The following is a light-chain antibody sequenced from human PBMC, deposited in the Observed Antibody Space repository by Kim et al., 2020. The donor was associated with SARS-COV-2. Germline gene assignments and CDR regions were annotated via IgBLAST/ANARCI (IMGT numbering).Light chain of an antibody. CDR2: WAS. J-gene: IGKJ1*01. Sequence: ATINCKSSQSIFYSSNNNNYLAWYQQKPGQPPKVLVYWASTRESGVPDRFRGSGSGTEFTLTISSLQAEDVAIYYCQQYYSNPWTFGQGTKVDIK. CDR3: QQYYSNPWT. CDR1: QSIFYSSNNNNY. V-gene: IGKV4-1*01.